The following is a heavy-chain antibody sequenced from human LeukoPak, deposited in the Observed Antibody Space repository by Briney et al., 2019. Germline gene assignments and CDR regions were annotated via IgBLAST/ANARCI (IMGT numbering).Heavy chain of an antibody. CDR3: AAATIRGYYYYMDV. Sequence: ASVKVSCHASGSTFTSYDINWGRQATGQGLEWMGWMNPNSGNTGYAQKFQGRVTMTRNTSISTAYMELSSLRSEDTAVYYCAAATIRGYYYYMDVWGKGTTVTVSS. V-gene: IGHV1-8*01. D-gene: IGHD5-24*01. J-gene: IGHJ6*03. CDR2: MNPNSGNT. CDR1: GSTFTSYD.